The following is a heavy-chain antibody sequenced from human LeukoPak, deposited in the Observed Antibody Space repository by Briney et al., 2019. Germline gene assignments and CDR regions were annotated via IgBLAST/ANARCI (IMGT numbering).Heavy chain of an antibody. CDR3: ARVLAEMAAVWRDDVFDI. CDR1: GDSISGYY. J-gene: IGHJ3*02. Sequence: SETLSLTRTVSGDSISGYYWSWIRQPAGKGLEWIGFIYSSGSTNYNPSLKSRVSISVDTSKNQFALRVNSVTAADTAVYYCARVLAEMAAVWRDDVFDIWGQGTMVTVSS. V-gene: IGHV4-59*01. D-gene: IGHD5-24*01. CDR2: IYSSGST.